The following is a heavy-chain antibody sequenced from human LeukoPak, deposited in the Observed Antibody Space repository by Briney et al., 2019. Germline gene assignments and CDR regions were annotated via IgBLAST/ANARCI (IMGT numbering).Heavy chain of an antibody. CDR3: ARDRRDGYNLYYFDL. CDR1: GGSIYSGSYY. J-gene: IGHJ4*02. CDR2: IYTSGST. V-gene: IGHV4-61*02. D-gene: IGHD5-24*01. Sequence: PSETLSLTCTVSGGSIYSGSYYWSWIRQPAGKGLEWIGRIYTSGSTNYNPSLKSRVTISVDTSKNQFSLKLSSVTAADTAVYYCARDRRDGYNLYYFDLWGQGTLVPVSS.